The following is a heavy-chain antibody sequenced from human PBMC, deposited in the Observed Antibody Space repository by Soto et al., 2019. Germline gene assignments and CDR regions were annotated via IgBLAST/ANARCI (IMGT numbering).Heavy chain of an antibody. J-gene: IGHJ6*02. CDR1: GLTFCTYA. CDR2: ISWNSGRI. CDR3: AKARLGGGGGYNSNYYNGLQV. D-gene: IGHD3-16*01. V-gene: IGHV3-9*01. Sequence: GGSLRLCCAASGLTFCTYAMYWVRQAPGKGLEWVSGISWNSGRIGYADSVKGRFTISRDNAKNSLYLQMNSLRPEDTALYYSAKARLGGGGGYNSNYYNGLQVWGQGSRFTVS.